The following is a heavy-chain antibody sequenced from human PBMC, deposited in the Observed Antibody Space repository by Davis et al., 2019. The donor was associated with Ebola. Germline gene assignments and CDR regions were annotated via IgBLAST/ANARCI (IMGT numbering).Heavy chain of an antibody. J-gene: IGHJ4*02. CDR3: ARGQFLTIRGDPFFDY. Sequence: PSETLSLTCAVYGGSFSDYYWSWVRQSPGKGLEWIGEINHSGSTNYNPSLKSRVTISVDTSKNQFSLKLTSVTAADTAVYYCARGQFLTIRGDPFFDYWGQGTLVTVSS. CDR1: GGSFSDYY. CDR2: INHSGST. V-gene: IGHV4-34*01. D-gene: IGHD3-3*01.